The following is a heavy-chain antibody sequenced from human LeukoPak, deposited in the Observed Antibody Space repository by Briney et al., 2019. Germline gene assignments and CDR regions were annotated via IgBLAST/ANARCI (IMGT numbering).Heavy chain of an antibody. CDR3: ARDLNYSFDY. Sequence: GGSLRLSCAASGFTFSSYGMNWVRQAPGKGLEWVSYITTSGSTMYCADSVKGRFTTSRDNVKNSLYLQMNSLRDEDTAVYYCARDLNYSFDYWGQGTLVTVSS. J-gene: IGHJ4*02. D-gene: IGHD5-24*01. V-gene: IGHV3-48*02. CDR2: ITTSGSTM. CDR1: GFTFSSYG.